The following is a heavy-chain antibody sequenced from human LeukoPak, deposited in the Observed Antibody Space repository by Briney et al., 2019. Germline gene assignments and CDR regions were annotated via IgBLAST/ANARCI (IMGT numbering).Heavy chain of an antibody. CDR3: TRAGISATDY. J-gene: IGHJ4*02. V-gene: IGHV1-2*06. Sequence: ASVKVSCKASGYTFTAYYFHWVRQAPGQGLEWMGRINPNSGGTNYAQKFQSRVTMTRDTSISTAYMELSRLRTDDTAVYYCTRAGISATDYWGQGTLVTVSS. D-gene: IGHD1-20*01. CDR1: GYTFTAYY. CDR2: INPNSGGT.